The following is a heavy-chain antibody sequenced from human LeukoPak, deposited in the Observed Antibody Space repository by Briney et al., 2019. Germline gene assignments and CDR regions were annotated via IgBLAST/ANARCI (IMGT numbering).Heavy chain of an antibody. D-gene: IGHD6-19*01. CDR1: GFTFSSYG. Sequence: GRPLRLSCAASGFTFSSYGMHWVRQAPGKGLEWVAVISCDGSNKYYADSVKGRFTISRDNSKNTLYLQMNSLRAEDTAVYYCAKIGSGWDFDYWGQGTLVTVSS. V-gene: IGHV3-30*18. CDR2: ISCDGSNK. CDR3: AKIGSGWDFDY. J-gene: IGHJ4*02.